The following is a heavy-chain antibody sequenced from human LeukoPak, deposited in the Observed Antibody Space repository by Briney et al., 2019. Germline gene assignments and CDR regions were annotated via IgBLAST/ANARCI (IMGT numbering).Heavy chain of an antibody. D-gene: IGHD3-16*01. CDR2: ISSSGSTI. J-gene: IGHJ6*02. CDR3: ARDLVMNIWISYYYYGMDV. V-gene: IGHV3-11*01. Sequence: PGGSLRLSCAASGFTFSDYYMSWIRQAPGKGLEWVSYISSSGSTIYYADSVKGRFTISRDNAKNSLYLQMNSLRAEDTAVYYCARDLVMNIWISYYYYGMDVWGQGTTVTVSS. CDR1: GFTFSDYY.